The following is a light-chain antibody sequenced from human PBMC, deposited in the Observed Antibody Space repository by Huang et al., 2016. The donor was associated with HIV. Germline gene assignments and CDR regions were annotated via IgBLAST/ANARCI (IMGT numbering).Light chain of an antibody. V-gene: IGKV1-5*03. CDR1: QRISTW. CDR3: QQYSAYSWT. CDR2: KAS. J-gene: IGKJ1*01. Sequence: DIQMTQSPSTLSASVGDRVTITCRASQRISTWLAWYQQKPGKAPKLLIYKASNLEDGVPSRFSGSGSGTEFTLTISSLQPDEFATYYCQQYSAYSWTFGQGTKVDIK.